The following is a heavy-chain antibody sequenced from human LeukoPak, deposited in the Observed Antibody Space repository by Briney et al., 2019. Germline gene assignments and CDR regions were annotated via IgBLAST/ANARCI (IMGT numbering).Heavy chain of an antibody. CDR3: ASKEYYYYGMDV. CDR2: IDHSGRT. J-gene: IGHJ6*01. CDR1: GGSSSSSNW. V-gene: IGHV4-4*02. Sequence: SGTLSLTCAVSGGSSSSSNWWNWVRQPPGKGLEWIGEIDHSGRTNYNPSLKSRVTISVDKSTNQISLKLSSVTAADTAVYYCASKEYYYYGMDVWGQGTTVTVSS.